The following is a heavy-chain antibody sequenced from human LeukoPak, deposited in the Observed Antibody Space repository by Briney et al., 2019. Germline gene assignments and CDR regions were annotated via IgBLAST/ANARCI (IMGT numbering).Heavy chain of an antibody. D-gene: IGHD6-19*01. Sequence: GESLKISCKGSGYSFTSYWIGWVRQMLGKGLEWMGITYPGDSDTRYSPSFQGQVTISADKSISTAYLQWSSLKASDTAIYYCARPIPDSSGWPLDYWGQGTLVTVSS. CDR3: ARPIPDSSGWPLDY. J-gene: IGHJ4*02. CDR1: GYSFTSYW. CDR2: TYPGDSDT. V-gene: IGHV5-51*01.